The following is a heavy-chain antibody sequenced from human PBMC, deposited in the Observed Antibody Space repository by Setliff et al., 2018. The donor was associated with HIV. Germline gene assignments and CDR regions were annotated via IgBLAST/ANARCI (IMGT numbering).Heavy chain of an antibody. J-gene: IGHJ4*02. CDR3: ARIPPELDFDS. CDR2: ISYSGTT. CDR1: GGSISSSNW. Sequence: SETLSLTCAVSGGSISSSNWWTWVRQPPGKGLEWIGHISYSGTTNYNPSLKSRVTMSVDTSKNQFSLRLSSLTAADTAVYYCARIPPELDFDSWGQGTLVTVSS. V-gene: IGHV4-4*02. D-gene: IGHD1-26*01.